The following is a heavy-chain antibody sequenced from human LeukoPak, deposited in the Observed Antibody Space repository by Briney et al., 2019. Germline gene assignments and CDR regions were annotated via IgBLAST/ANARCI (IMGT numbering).Heavy chain of an antibody. Sequence: SETLSLTCSVSGDSVSSGNSYWNWIRQPPGQGLEWIGSIHTTGRTKYNPSLKSRVTISTDTSKNQFSLTLNSVIPTDTAVYYCVRNLGIWGQGILVTVSS. V-gene: IGHV4-61*01. CDR1: GDSVSSGNSY. CDR2: IHTTGRT. CDR3: VRNLGI. J-gene: IGHJ4*02.